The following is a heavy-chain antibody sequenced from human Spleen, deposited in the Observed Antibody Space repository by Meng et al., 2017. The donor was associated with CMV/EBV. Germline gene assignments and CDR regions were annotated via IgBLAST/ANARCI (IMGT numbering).Heavy chain of an antibody. V-gene: IGHV1-46*02. CDR2: ISPATGTT. D-gene: IGHD3-3*01. CDR1: PFDNYS. J-gene: IGHJ4*02. Sequence: PFDNYSFHWVRQAPGQGLEWMGSISPATGTTTYAQRFQGRLTMTRDTSTATVYMEMRSLRSEDTAVYYCGRDYDFWSDFPGYWGQGTLVTVSS. CDR3: GRDYDFWSDFPGY.